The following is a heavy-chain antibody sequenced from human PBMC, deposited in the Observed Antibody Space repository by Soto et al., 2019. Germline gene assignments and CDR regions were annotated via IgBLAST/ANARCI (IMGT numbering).Heavy chain of an antibody. D-gene: IGHD3-10*01. CDR2: ISTSGSTI. CDR3: ARDQYYYGSGSYPYCYYVMDV. J-gene: IGHJ6*02. Sequence: MSRLRQAPGEGLAWGSYISTSGSTIYYADSVKGRFTISRDNAKNSLYLQMNSLRAEDTAVYYCARDQYYYGSGSYPYCYYVMDVWGQGPTVTVSS. V-gene: IGHV3-11*01.